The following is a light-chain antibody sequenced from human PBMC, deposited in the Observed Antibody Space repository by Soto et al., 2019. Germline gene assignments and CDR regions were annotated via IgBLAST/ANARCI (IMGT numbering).Light chain of an antibody. CDR3: QQYNNWPPLT. CDR2: CAS. J-gene: IGKJ4*01. CDR1: QSVSSN. V-gene: IGKV3-15*01. Sequence: EIVMTQSPATLSVSPGERATLSCRASQSVSSNFAWYQQKPGQAPRLLIYCASTSATAIPARFSGSGSGTEFTLTISSLQSEDFAVYYCQQYNNWPPLTFGGGTKVEIK.